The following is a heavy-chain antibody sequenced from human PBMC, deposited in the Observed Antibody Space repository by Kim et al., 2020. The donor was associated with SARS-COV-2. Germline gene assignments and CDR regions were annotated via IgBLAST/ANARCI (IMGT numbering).Heavy chain of an antibody. J-gene: IGHJ4*02. CDR3: VKGSAH. V-gene: IGHV3-74*01. CDR2: INNDGSST. CDR1: GFTFSSYW. D-gene: IGHD2-15*01. Sequence: GGSLRLSCAASGFTFSSYWMHWVRQAPGQGLVWVSFINNDGSSTGYADSVKGRFTISRDNAKNTVNLQMNSLRGDDTAVYYCVKGSAHWCQGFLVTGSS.